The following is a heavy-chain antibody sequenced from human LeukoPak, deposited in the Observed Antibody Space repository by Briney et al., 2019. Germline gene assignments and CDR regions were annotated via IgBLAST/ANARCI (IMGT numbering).Heavy chain of an antibody. CDR2: IYYSGST. J-gene: IGHJ4*02. Sequence: SQTLSLTCTVSGGSISSGGYYWSWIRQHPGKGLEWIGYIYYSGSTYYNPSLKSRVTISVDTSKNQFSLKLSSVTAADTAVYYCARSLRYFDWLHRGRSFDYWGQGTLVTVSS. V-gene: IGHV4-31*03. D-gene: IGHD3-9*01. CDR3: ARSLRYFDWLHRGRSFDY. CDR1: GGSISSGGYY.